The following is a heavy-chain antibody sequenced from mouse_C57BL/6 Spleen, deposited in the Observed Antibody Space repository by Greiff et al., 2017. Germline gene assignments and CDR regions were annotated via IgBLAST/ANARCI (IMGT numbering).Heavy chain of an antibody. V-gene: IGHV1-61*01. CDR2: IYPSDSET. Sequence: VKLQQPGAELVRPGSSVKLSCKASGYTFTSYWMDWVKQRPGQGLEWIGNIYPSDSETHYNQKFKDKATLTVDKSSSTAYMQLSSLTSEDSAVYYCASSNYVSLFTYWGQGTLVTVSA. J-gene: IGHJ3*01. CDR3: ASSNYVSLFTY. D-gene: IGHD2-5*01. CDR1: GYTFTSYW.